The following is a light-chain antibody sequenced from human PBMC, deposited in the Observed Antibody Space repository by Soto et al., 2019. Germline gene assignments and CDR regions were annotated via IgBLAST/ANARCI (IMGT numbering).Light chain of an antibody. CDR1: QNINNW. V-gene: IGKV1-5*01. J-gene: IGKJ4*01. CDR2: DAS. Sequence: DIQMTQSPSTLSASIGDRVTITCRASQNINNWIAWYQQKPGKAPKFLIYDASTLESGVPSRFSGSGSGTDFALTITSLQAEDFATYYCQQLRMYPSTFGGGTKVDIK. CDR3: QQLRMYPST.